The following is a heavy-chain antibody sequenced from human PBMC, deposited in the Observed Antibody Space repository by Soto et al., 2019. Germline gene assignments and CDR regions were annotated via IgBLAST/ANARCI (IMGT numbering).Heavy chain of an antibody. CDR3: ARMVYAIYFDY. CDR2: IYYSGST. CDR1: GGSISSYY. V-gene: IGHV4-59*01. J-gene: IGHJ4*02. Sequence: PSATLSLTCTVSGGSISSYYWSWIRQPPGKGLEWIGYIYYSGSTNYNPSLKSRVTISVDTSKNQFSLKLSSVTAADTAVYYCARMVYAIYFDYWGQGTLVTVSS. D-gene: IGHD2-8*01.